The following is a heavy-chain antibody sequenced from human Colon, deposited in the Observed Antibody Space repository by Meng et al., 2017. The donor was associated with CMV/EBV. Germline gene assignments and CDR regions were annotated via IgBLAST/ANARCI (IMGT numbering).Heavy chain of an antibody. CDR1: GFTFSNYW. CDR3: AREYTGIPFDY. CDR2: ITYDGSST. V-gene: IGHV3-74*01. Sequence: LSCAASGFTFSNYWMNCVRQVPGKGLVWVSRITYDGSSTTYADSVRGRFTISRDNAKNTLYLQLNSLRAEDTAVYYCAREYTGIPFDYWGQGTLVTVSS. D-gene: IGHD5-18*01. J-gene: IGHJ4*02.